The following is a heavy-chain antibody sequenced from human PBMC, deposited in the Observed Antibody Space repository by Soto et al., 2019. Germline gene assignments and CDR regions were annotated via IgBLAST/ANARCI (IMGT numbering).Heavy chain of an antibody. CDR1: GGTFSSYA. D-gene: IGHD2-15*01. CDR2: IIPIFGTA. J-gene: IGHJ4*02. V-gene: IGHV1-69*01. CDR3: ARIRPTSGLYCSGGSCYSGGFDY. Sequence: SVKVYCKASGGTFSSYAISWVRQAPGQVLEWMGGIIPIFGTANYAQKFQGRVTITGDESTSTVYMELSSLRSEDTAVYYCARIRPTSGLYCSGGSCYSGGFDYWGQGTLVTVSS.